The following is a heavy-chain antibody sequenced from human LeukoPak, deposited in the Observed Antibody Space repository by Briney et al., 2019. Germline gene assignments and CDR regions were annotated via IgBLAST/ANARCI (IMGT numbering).Heavy chain of an antibody. J-gene: IGHJ4*02. CDR3: ARSTEWYADY. D-gene: IGHD3-3*01. CDR1: GFNFNIYS. Sequence: GGSLRLSCAASGFNFNIYSMNWVRQARGKGLEWVSYITSSSSTIYYADSVRGRFIISRDNAKKSVYLQLNNLRADDTAVYYCARSTEWYADYWGQGTLVTVSS. V-gene: IGHV3-48*01. CDR2: ITSSSSTI.